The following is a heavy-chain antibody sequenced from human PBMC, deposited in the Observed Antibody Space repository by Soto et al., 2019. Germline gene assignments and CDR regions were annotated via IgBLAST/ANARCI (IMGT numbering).Heavy chain of an antibody. D-gene: IGHD3-16*02. CDR3: ATYLRDYVWDSYRFWAY. CDR2: FDPEDGET. CDR1: GYTLTELS. J-gene: IGHJ4*02. V-gene: IGHV1-24*01. Sequence: ASVKVSCKVSGYTLTELSMHWVRQAPGKGLEWMGGFDPEDGETIYAQKFQGRVTMTEDTSTDTAYMELSSLRSEDTAVYYCATYLRDYVWDSYRFWAYWGQGTPVTVSS.